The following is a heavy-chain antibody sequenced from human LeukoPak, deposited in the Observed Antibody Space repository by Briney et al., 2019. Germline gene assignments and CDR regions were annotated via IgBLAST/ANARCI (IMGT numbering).Heavy chain of an antibody. J-gene: IGHJ4*02. CDR2: FDPEDGET. D-gene: IGHD5-18*01. Sequence: SVTVSRKVSGYTLTEVSMHWVRQAPAKGLDWMGGFDPEDGETIYAQKFQGRGNMTEDTSTDTAYMELSRLRAEDTAVYYCATGDTGVEPFDYWGQGTLVTVSS. V-gene: IGHV1-24*01. CDR1: GYTLTEVS. CDR3: ATGDTGVEPFDY.